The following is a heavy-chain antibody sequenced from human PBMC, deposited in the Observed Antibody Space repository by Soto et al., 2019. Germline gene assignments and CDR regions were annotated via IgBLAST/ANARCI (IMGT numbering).Heavy chain of an antibody. V-gene: IGHV4-30-2*01. J-gene: IGHJ4*02. CDR1: GCSISSGVYS. Sequence: SETLSLTCAVSGCSISSGVYSWSWIRQPPGKGLEWIGYIYHSGSTYYNPSLKSRVTISVDRSKNQFSLKLSSVTAADTAVYYCARAAAYYDILTGYELTRNYFDYWGQGTLVTVSS. CDR2: IYHSGST. D-gene: IGHD3-9*01. CDR3: ARAAAYYDILTGYELTRNYFDY.